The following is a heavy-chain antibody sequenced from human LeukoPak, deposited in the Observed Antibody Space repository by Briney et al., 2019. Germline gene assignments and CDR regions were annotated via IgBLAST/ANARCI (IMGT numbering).Heavy chain of an antibody. CDR3: ARDRGGRLLWFGEYNWFGP. J-gene: IGHJ5*02. CDR2: IYHSGST. CDR1: GSSISSGYY. V-gene: IGHV4-38-2*02. D-gene: IGHD3-10*01. Sequence: PSETLSLTCAVSGSSISSGYYWGWIRQPPGKGLEWIGSIYHSGSTYYNPSLKSRVTISVDTSKNQFSLKLSSVTAADTAVYYCARDRGGRLLWFGEYNWFGPWGQGTLVTVSS.